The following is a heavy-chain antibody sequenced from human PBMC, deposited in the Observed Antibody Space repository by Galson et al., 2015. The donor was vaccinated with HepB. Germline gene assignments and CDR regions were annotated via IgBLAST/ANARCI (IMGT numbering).Heavy chain of an antibody. V-gene: IGHV3-21*01. J-gene: IGHJ6*02. CDR1: GFTFSRYS. Sequence: SLRLSCAASGFTFSRYSMNWVRQAPGKGLEWVSSISSSSSYIYYADSVKGRFTISRDNAKNSLYLQMNSLRAEDTAVYYCARDGGYCSGGSCYSDYYYGMDVWGQVTTVTVSS. D-gene: IGHD2-15*01. CDR3: ARDGGYCSGGSCYSDYYYGMDV. CDR2: ISSSSSYI.